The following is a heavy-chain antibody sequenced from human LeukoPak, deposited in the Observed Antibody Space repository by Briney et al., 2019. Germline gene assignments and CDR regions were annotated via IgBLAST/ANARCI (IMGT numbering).Heavy chain of an antibody. V-gene: IGHV3-21*01. CDR2: ITGSSSYI. Sequence: GGSLRLSCAASGFIFSTYYMSWVRQAPGKGLEWVSFITGSSSYIYYTDSVKGRFTISRDNAKNSLFLQMNSLRDEDTAVYYCASGFSSSPYFDYWGQGTLVTVSS. CDR3: ASGFSSSPYFDY. D-gene: IGHD6-6*01. CDR1: GFIFSTYY. J-gene: IGHJ4*02.